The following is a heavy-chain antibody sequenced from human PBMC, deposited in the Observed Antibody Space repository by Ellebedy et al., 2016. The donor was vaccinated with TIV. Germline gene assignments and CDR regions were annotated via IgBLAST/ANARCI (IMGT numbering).Heavy chain of an antibody. Sequence: GESLKISXAAAGFIFSGYGMHWVRQAPGKGLEWVAVISYDGSNKYYADPVKGRFAISRDNSKNTLYLQMKSLRAEDTAVYYCAKSTSGTYLNDAFDIWGQGTMVTVSS. D-gene: IGHD1-26*01. CDR1: GFIFSGYG. J-gene: IGHJ3*02. CDR2: ISYDGSNK. V-gene: IGHV3-30*18. CDR3: AKSTSGTYLNDAFDI.